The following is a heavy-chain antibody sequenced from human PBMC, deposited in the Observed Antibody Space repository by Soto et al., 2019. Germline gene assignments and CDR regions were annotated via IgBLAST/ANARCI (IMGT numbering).Heavy chain of an antibody. CDR1: GFTFSSYG. J-gene: IGHJ6*02. D-gene: IGHD5-12*01. Sequence: GGSLRLSCAASGFTFSSYGMHWVRQAPGKGLEWVAVISYDGSNKYYADSVKGRFTISRDNSKNTLYLQMNSLRAEDTAVYYCATRLLPEYYGMDVWGQGATVTFSS. CDR2: ISYDGSNK. CDR3: ATRLLPEYYGMDV. V-gene: IGHV3-30*03.